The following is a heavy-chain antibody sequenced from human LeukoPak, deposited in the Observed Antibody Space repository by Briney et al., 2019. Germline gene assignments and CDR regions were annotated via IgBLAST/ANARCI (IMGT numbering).Heavy chain of an antibody. Sequence: ASVKVSCKASGYTFTSYGISWVRQAPGQGLEWMGWISAYNGNTNYAQKLQGRVTMTTDTSTSTAYMELRSLRSDDTAVYYCARGYRDRGSDWIYDYVWGSYRHLGAFGIWGQGTMVTVSS. J-gene: IGHJ3*02. D-gene: IGHD3-16*02. CDR2: ISAYNGNT. CDR1: GYTFTSYG. CDR3: ARGYRDRGSDWIYDYVWGSYRHLGAFGI. V-gene: IGHV1-18*01.